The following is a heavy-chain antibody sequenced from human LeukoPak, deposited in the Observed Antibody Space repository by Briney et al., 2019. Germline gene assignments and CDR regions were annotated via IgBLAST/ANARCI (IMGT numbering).Heavy chain of an antibody. V-gene: IGHV3-9*01. CDR2: ISWNSGSI. Sequence: AGGSLRLSCAASGFTFDDYAMHWVRQAPGKGLEWVSGISWNSGSIGYADSVKGRFTISRDNAKNSLYLQMNSLRAEDTALYYCAKGYSSSFVWYFDYWGQGTLVTVSS. J-gene: IGHJ4*02. CDR1: GFTFDDYA. D-gene: IGHD6-13*01. CDR3: AKGYSSSFVWYFDY.